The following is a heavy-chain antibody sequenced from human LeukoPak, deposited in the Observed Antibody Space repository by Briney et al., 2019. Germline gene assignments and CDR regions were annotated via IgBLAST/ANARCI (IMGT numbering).Heavy chain of an antibody. J-gene: IGHJ4*02. CDR1: GYSISSGYY. CDR2: IYHSGST. D-gene: IGHD3-10*01. V-gene: IGHV4-38-2*02. CDR3: ARLGWEYYGSGSYIDY. Sequence: SETLSLTCTVSGYSISSGYYWGWIRQPPGKGLEWIGSIYHSGSTYYNPSLKSRVTISVDTSKNQFSLKLSSVTAADTAVYYCARLGWEYYGSGSYIDYWGQGTLVTVSS.